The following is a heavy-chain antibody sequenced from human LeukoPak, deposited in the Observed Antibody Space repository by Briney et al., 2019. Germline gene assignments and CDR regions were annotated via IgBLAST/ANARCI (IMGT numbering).Heavy chain of an antibody. Sequence: GGSLRLSCAASGFTFSSYAMSWVRQAPGKGLEWVSAISGSGGSTYYADPVKGRFTISRDNSKNTLYLQMNSPRAEDTAVYYCAKGSLVGATIQWGQGTLVTVSS. CDR2: ISGSGGST. CDR3: AKGSLVGATIQ. J-gene: IGHJ4*02. V-gene: IGHV3-23*01. CDR1: GFTFSSYA. D-gene: IGHD1-26*01.